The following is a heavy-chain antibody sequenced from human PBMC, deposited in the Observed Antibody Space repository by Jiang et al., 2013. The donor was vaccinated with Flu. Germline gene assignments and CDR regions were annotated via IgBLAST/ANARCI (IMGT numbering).Heavy chain of an antibody. CDR2: ITGDGSRK. Sequence: GVVQPGGSLRLSCTASGFSFSSHEMHWVRRAPGKGLEWVTLITGDGSRKYYADSLKGRFAISRDNSKDTMYLQMNSLRPEDTAVYYCARGFDYWGQGTLVTVSS. CDR1: GFSFSSHE. CDR3: ARGFDY. V-gene: IGHV3-30*03. J-gene: IGHJ4*02.